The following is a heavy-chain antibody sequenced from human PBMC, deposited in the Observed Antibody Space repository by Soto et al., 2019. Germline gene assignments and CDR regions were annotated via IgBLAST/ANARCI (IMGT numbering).Heavy chain of an antibody. CDR1: GFTFSSYD. CDR3: ARPTRGSYQHWYFDL. D-gene: IGHD2-2*01. CDR2: IGSAGDT. V-gene: IGHV3-13*01. J-gene: IGHJ2*01. Sequence: GGSLRLSCAASGFTFSSYDMHWVRQATGKRLEWVSAIGSAGDTYYPGSVKGRFTISRENAKNSLYLQMNSLRAEDTAVYYCARPTRGSYQHWYFDLWGRGTLVTVSS.